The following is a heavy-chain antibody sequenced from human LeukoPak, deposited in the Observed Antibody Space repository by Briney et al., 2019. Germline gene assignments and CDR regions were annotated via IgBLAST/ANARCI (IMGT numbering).Heavy chain of an antibody. V-gene: IGHV5-51*01. CDR1: GYSFTSYW. Sequence: GESLKISCEGSGYSFTSYWIAWVRQMPGKGLEWMGIIYPDDSDTRYSPSFQGQVTISADKSISTAYLQWSSLKASDTAMYYCARLRFSQIRNWFDPWGQGTLVTVSS. D-gene: IGHD3-16*01. J-gene: IGHJ5*02. CDR2: IYPDDSDT. CDR3: ARLRFSQIRNWFDP.